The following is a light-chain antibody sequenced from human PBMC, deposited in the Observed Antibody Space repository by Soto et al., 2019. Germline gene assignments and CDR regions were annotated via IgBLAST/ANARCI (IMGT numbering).Light chain of an antibody. CDR1: SSDVGGYKY. Sequence: QSALTQPASVSGSPGQSITISCTGTSSDVGGYKYVSWYQQHPGKAPKLMIYEVTNRPSGVSNRFSGSKSGNTASLTISGLQAEVEADYYCSSYTSSSTLVFGGGTKLTVL. CDR3: SSYTSSSTLV. CDR2: EVT. V-gene: IGLV2-14*01. J-gene: IGLJ2*01.